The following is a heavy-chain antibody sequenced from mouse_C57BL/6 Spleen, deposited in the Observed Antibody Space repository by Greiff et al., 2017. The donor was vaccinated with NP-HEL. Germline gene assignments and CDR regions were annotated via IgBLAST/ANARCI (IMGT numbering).Heavy chain of an antibody. CDR2: IYPGDGDT. V-gene: IGHV1-80*01. CDR1: GYAFSSYW. J-gene: IGHJ1*03. Sequence: LKESGASVKISCKASGYAFSSYWMNWVKQRPGKGLEWIGQIYPGDGDTNYNGKFKGKATLTADKSSSTAYMQLSSLTSEDSAVYFCARYYYGSSYGYFDVWGTGTTVTVSS. D-gene: IGHD1-1*01. CDR3: ARYYYGSSYGYFDV.